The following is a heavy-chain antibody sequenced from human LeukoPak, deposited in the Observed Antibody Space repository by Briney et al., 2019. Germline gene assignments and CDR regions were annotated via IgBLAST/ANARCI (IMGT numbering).Heavy chain of an antibody. CDR1: GGSISSYY. V-gene: IGHV4-59*01. CDR3: AGARTYDILTGYPNWFDP. J-gene: IGHJ5*02. D-gene: IGHD3-9*01. Sequence: TSETLSLTCTVSGGSISSYYWSWIRQPPGKGLEWIGYIYYSGSTNYNPSLKSRVTISVDTSKNQFSLKLSSVTAADTAVYYCAGARTYDILTGYPNWFDPWGQGTLVTVSS. CDR2: IYYSGST.